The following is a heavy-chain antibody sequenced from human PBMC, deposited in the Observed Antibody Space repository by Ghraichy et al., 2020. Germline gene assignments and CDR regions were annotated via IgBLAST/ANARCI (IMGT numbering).Heavy chain of an antibody. CDR2: IIPIFGTA. D-gene: IGHD6-19*01. Sequence: SVKVSCKASGGTFSSYAISWVRQAPGQGLEWMGGIIPIFGTANYAQKFQGRVTITADESTSTAYMELSSLRSEDTAVYYCARDPQWLVQLSYYYGMDVWGQGTTVTVSS. J-gene: IGHJ6*02. V-gene: IGHV1-69*13. CDR1: GGTFSSYA. CDR3: ARDPQWLVQLSYYYGMDV.